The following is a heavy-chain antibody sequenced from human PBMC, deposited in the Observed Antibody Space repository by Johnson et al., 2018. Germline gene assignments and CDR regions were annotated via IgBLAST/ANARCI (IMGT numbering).Heavy chain of an antibody. CDR2: ISGRGGST. CDR1: GFTFSSYA. D-gene: IGHD4-17*01. J-gene: IGHJ6*02. CDR3: AKVMTTVTTGRGWYYYYGMDV. V-gene: IGHV3-23*04. Sequence: VQLVQSGGGLVQPGGSLRLSCAASGFTFSSYAMSWVRQAPGKGLEWVSAISGRGGSTYYADSVKGRFTISRDNSKNTLYLQMNSRRAEDTAVYYCAKVMTTVTTGRGWYYYYGMDVWGQGTTVTVSS.